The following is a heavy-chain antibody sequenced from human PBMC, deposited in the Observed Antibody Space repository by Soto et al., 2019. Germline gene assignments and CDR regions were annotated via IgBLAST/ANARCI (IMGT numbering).Heavy chain of an antibody. V-gene: IGHV4-34*01. CDR3: ARGLHNWNYGYYYYYMDV. CDR1: GGSFSGYY. CDR2: INHSGST. D-gene: IGHD1-7*01. J-gene: IGHJ6*03. Sequence: SETLSLTCAVYGGSFSGYYWSWIRQPPGKGLEWIGEINHSGSTNYNPSLKSRVTISVDTSENQFPLKLSSVTAADTAVYYCARGLHNWNYGYYYYYMDVWGKGTTVTVSS.